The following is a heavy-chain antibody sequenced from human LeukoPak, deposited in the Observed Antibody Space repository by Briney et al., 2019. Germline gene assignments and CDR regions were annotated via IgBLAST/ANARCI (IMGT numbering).Heavy chain of an antibody. Sequence: SQTLSLTCTVSGDSISSGDYYWPWIRQPPGKGLEWIGYIYYSGTTFYNPSLKSRVIISLDTSKNQFSLRLSSVTAADTAVYYCASWLVVPAAIDYWGQGTLVTVSS. CDR3: ASWLVVPAAIDY. J-gene: IGHJ4*02. V-gene: IGHV4-30-4*01. CDR2: IYYSGTT. D-gene: IGHD2-2*02. CDR1: GDSISSGDYY.